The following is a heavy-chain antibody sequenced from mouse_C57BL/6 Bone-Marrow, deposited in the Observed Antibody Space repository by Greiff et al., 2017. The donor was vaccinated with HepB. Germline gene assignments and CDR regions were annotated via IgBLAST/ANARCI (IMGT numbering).Heavy chain of an antibody. Sequence: QVQLKESGPELVKPGASVKISCKASGYAFSSSWMNWVKQRPGKGLEWIGRIYPGDGDTNYNGKFKGKATLTADKSSSTAYMQLSSLTSEDSAVYFCARKRRYFDYWGQGTTLTVSS. CDR3: ARKRRYFDY. V-gene: IGHV1-82*01. J-gene: IGHJ2*01. CDR2: IYPGDGDT. CDR1: GYAFSSSW.